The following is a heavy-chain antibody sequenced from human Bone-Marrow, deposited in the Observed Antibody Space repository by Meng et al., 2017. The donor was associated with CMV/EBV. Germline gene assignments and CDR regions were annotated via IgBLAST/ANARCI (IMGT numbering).Heavy chain of an antibody. CDR3: AVWSGSYYGMDV. V-gene: IGHV1-69*05. Sequence: SVKVSCKASGGTFSSYDISWVRQAPGQGLEWMGGIIPIFGTANYAQKFQGRVTITTDESTSTAYMELSSLRSEDTAVYYCAVWSGSYYGMDVWGQGTTVTVSS. D-gene: IGHD3-3*01. CDR1: GGTFSSYD. J-gene: IGHJ6*02. CDR2: IIPIFGTA.